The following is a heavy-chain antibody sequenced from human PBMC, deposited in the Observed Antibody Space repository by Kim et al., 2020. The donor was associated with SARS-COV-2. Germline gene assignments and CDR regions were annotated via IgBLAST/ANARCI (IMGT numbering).Heavy chain of an antibody. D-gene: IGHD2-8*01. Sequence: ASVKVSCKASGYTFSNYGISWVRLAPGQRLEWMGWISGSNGATKYAQKFQGRVTMTTDTSADTAYMELRSLRSDDTALYYCARAHYSTNSPFFYWGQGTLVTVSS. CDR1: GYTFSNYG. J-gene: IGHJ4*02. CDR3: ARAHYSTNSPFFY. V-gene: IGHV1-18*01. CDR2: ISGSNGAT.